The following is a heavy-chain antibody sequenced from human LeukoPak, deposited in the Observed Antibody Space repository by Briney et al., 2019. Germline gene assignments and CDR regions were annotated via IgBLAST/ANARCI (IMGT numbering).Heavy chain of an antibody. Sequence: SETLSLTCAVYGGSFSGYYWSWIRQPPGKGLEWIGEINHSGSTNYNPSLKSRVTISVDTSKNQFSLKLSSVTAADTAVYYCARGRRYCSSTSCYVGHYYYGMDVWGQGTTVTVSS. V-gene: IGHV4-34*01. D-gene: IGHD2-2*01. CDR2: INHSGST. CDR3: ARGRRYCSSTSCYVGHYYYGMDV. J-gene: IGHJ6*02. CDR1: GGSFSGYY.